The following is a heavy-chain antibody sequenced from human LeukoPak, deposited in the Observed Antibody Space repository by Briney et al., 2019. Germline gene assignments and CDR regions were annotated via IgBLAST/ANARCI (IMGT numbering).Heavy chain of an antibody. D-gene: IGHD5-18*01. CDR2: IIPIFGTA. J-gene: IGHJ3*01. CDR1: GYTFTGYY. V-gene: IGHV1-69*05. Sequence: ASVKVSCKASGYTFTGYYMHWVRQAPGQGLEWMGRIIPIFGTANYAQKFQGRVTITTDESTSTAYMELSSLRSEDTAVYYCATAWGHRAMAAWGQGTMVTVSS. CDR3: ATAWGHRAMAA.